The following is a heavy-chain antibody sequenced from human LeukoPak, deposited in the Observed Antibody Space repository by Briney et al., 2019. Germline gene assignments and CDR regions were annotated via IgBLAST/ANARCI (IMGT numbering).Heavy chain of an antibody. D-gene: IGHD3-22*01. V-gene: IGHV5-51*01. J-gene: IGHJ3*02. Sequence: GESLKISCKGSGYSFINHWIGWVRQMPGTGLEWMGGIYPGDSDTRYSPSFQGQVTISADKSISTAYLQWSSLKASDTAMYYCARDYYDSSRESGRFPGVPDAFDIWGQGTMVTVSS. CDR3: ARDYYDSSRESGRFPGVPDAFDI. CDR2: IYPGDSDT. CDR1: GYSFINHW.